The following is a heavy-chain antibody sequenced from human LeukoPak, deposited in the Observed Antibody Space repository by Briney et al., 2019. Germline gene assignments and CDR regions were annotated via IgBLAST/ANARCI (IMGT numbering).Heavy chain of an antibody. CDR2: IRYDGSRT. CDR1: GFTFSNYG. V-gene: IGHV3-30*02. Sequence: GGSLRLSCAASGFTFSNYGMHWVRQAPGKGLEWVAFIRYDGSRTYYTDSVKGRFTISRDNSNNTLYLQMNSLRPEDTAVYFCAKDRSWGMNSAEYWGQGTLVTVSS. D-gene: IGHD7-27*01. J-gene: IGHJ4*02. CDR3: AKDRSWGMNSAEY.